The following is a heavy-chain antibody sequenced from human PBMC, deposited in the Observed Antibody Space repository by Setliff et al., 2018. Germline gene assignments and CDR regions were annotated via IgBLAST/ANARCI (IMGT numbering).Heavy chain of an antibody. CDR3: ATGQHSGSWTLDQ. CDR2: MDTGTGKK. V-gene: IGHV1-3*04. CDR1: GYSFAKYV. Sequence: GASVKVSCKASGYSFAKYVLHWVRQAPGQRLEWIGYMDTGTGKKEYSQKFRDRVTIIRDTSATTAYVELHSLRSDDTAVYYCATGQHSGSWTLDQWGQGTLVTVSS. D-gene: IGHD6-13*01. J-gene: IGHJ4*02.